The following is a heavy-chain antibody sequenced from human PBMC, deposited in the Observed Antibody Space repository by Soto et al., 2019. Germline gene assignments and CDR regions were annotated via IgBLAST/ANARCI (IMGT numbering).Heavy chain of an antibody. CDR1: GFTFSSYG. Sequence: QVQLVESGGGVVQPGRSLRLSCAASGFTFSSYGMHWVRQAPGKGLEWVAVIWYDGSNKYYADSVKGRFTISRDNSKNTLYLQMNSLRAEDTAVYYCARDDGSVSSGWYYFDYWRQGTLVTVSS. J-gene: IGHJ4*02. V-gene: IGHV3-33*01. CDR2: IWYDGSNK. CDR3: ARDDGSVSSGWYYFDY. D-gene: IGHD6-19*01.